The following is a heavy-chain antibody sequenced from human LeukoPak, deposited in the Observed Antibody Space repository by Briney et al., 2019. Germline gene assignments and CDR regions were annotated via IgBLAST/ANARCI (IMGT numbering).Heavy chain of an antibody. CDR3: ARSPTVTTWIDY. Sequence: SETLSLTCTVSGGSINSYYWSWIRQPPGKGPEWIGYIHYSGSTKYDPSLKSRVTISVDTSKNQFSLKLSSVTAADTAVYYCARSPTVTTWIDYWGQGTLVTVSS. CDR1: GGSINSYY. V-gene: IGHV4-59*12. D-gene: IGHD4-17*01. J-gene: IGHJ4*02. CDR2: IHYSGST.